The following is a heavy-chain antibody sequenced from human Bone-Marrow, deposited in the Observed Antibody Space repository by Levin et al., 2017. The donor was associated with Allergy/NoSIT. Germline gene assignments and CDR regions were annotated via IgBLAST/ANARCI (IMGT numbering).Heavy chain of an antibody. Sequence: GESLKISCAASGFTFRNYGVHWVRQAPGKGLEWVTFISFDGTNEYYADSVKGRFTVSRDNSKNTLYLQMNSLTPDDTAIYYCVRKMITADAFDVWGQGTMVTVSS. CDR2: ISFDGTNE. J-gene: IGHJ3*01. D-gene: IGHD3-16*01. CDR1: GFTFRNYG. V-gene: IGHV3-30-3*01. CDR3: VRKMITADAFDV.